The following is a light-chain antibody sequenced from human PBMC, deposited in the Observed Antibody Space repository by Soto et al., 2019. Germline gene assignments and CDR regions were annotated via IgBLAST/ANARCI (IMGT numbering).Light chain of an antibody. V-gene: IGLV2-14*03. Sequence: QSALTQPDSVSGSPGQSITISCTGTSGDIGCYTYVSWYQHYPGKPPKLLISDVTNRPSGVSNRFSGSKSGNTASLTISGLQAEDEAHYYCSSYTTSSPPVVFGGGTKVTVL. CDR1: SGDIGCYTY. CDR3: SSYTTSSPPVV. CDR2: DVT. J-gene: IGLJ2*01.